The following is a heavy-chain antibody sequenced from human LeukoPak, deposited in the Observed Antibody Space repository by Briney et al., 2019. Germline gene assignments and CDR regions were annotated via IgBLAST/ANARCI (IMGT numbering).Heavy chain of an antibody. Sequence: PSETLSLTCTVSGGSISSYYWSWIRQPPGKGLEWIGYIYYSGSTNYNPSLKSRVTISVDTSKNQFSLKLSSVTAADTAVCYCAAVGSRRYYFDYWGQGTLVTVSS. V-gene: IGHV4-59*01. CDR2: IYYSGST. J-gene: IGHJ4*02. CDR3: AAVGSRRYYFDY. CDR1: GGSISSYY. D-gene: IGHD3-10*01.